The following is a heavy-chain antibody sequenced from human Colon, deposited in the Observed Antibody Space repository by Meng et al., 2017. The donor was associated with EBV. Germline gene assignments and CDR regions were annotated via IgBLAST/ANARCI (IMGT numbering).Heavy chain of an antibody. D-gene: IGHD3-10*01. CDR1: GGSISSGGYY. J-gene: IGHJ5*02. V-gene: IGHV4-31*03. CDR2: IHSSGST. CDR3: ARASYGSGSPLGESWFDP. Sequence: QVQREESGPGLVKPSPALSLPCTFSGGSISSGGYYWSWLRQHPGKGLEWIGYIHSSGSTYYNPSLRSRLTISVDTSKNQFSLKLSSVTAADTAVYYCARASYGSGSPLGESWFDPWGQGTLVTVSS.